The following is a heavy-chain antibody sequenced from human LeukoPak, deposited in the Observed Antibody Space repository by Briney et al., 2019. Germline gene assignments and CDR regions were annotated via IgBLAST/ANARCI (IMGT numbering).Heavy chain of an antibody. CDR3: AKNTIAVAGYYYYGMDV. J-gene: IGHJ6*02. CDR1: GFIFSNFG. V-gene: IGHV3-23*01. CDR2: ISNTADNT. Sequence: GGSLRLSCAASGFIFSNFGMGWVRQAPGRGLEWISTISNTADNTHYADSVKGRFTISRDNSKNTLYLQMNSLRAEDTAVYYCAKNTIAVAGYYYYGMDVWGQGTTVTVSS. D-gene: IGHD6-19*01.